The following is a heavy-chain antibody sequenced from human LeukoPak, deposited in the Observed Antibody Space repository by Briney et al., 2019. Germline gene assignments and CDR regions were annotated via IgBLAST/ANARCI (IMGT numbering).Heavy chain of an antibody. CDR1: GVSISSSNYY. CDR3: ASVDRGWFAVGEN. D-gene: IGHD3-10*01. Sequence: SETLSLTCTVSGVSISSSNYYRGWIRQPPGKGLDWIGSIYSSGTTYYNPSLRSRVTISVDTSKNQFSLRLTSVTAADTAVYYCASVDRGWFAVGENWGQGTLVTVSS. V-gene: IGHV4-39*01. J-gene: IGHJ4*02. CDR2: IYSSGTT.